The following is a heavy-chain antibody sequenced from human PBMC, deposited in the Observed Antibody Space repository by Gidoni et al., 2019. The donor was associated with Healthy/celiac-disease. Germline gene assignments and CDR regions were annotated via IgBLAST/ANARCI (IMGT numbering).Heavy chain of an antibody. D-gene: IGHD5-12*01. V-gene: IGHV3-21*01. CDR1: GCTFSGYS. CDR2: ISSSSSYI. Sequence: VQLVESGGGLVKPGGSLSLSCAASGCTFSGYSMTWVRQAPGKGLEWVSSISSSSSYIYYADSVKGRFTISRDNAKNSLYLQMNSLRAEDTAVYYCARASGYDFGYGMDVWGQGTTVTVSS. CDR3: ARASGYDFGYGMDV. J-gene: IGHJ6*02.